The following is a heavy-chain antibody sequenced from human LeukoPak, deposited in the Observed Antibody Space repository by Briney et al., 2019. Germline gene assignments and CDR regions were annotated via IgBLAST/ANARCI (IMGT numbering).Heavy chain of an antibody. Sequence: SETLSLTCTVSGGSISSGGYYWNWIRQHPGKGLEWIGYISYSGTTYYNPSLKSRVTTSVDTSKNQFSLKLSSVTAADTAVYYCAKDERGYDSSGYYSEYFQDWGQGTLVTVSS. CDR1: GGSISSGGYY. J-gene: IGHJ1*01. CDR2: ISYSGTT. V-gene: IGHV4-31*03. CDR3: AKDERGYDSSGYYSEYFQD. D-gene: IGHD3-22*01.